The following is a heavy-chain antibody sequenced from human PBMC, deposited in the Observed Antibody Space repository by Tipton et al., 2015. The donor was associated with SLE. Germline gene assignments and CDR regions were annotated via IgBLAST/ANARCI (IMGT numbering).Heavy chain of an antibody. J-gene: IGHJ4*02. CDR3: ARAAMTTVTNFDY. CDR2: IYTSGST. D-gene: IGHD4-17*01. Sequence: TLSLTCTVSGGSISSGSYYWSWFRQPAGKGLEWIGYIYTSGSTNYNPSLKSRVTISVDTSKNHFSLKLSSVTAADTAVYYCARAAMTTVTNFDYWGQGTLVTVSS. V-gene: IGHV4-61*09. CDR1: GGSISSGSYY.